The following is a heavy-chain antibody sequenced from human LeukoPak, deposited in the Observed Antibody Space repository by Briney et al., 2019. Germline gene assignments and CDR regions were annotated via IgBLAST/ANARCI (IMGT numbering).Heavy chain of an antibody. CDR2: IYYSGST. D-gene: IGHD4-17*01. CDR1: GGSFSGYY. CDR3: ARHGDYYWYFDL. Sequence: SETLSLTCAVYGGSFSGYYWSWIRQHPGKGLEWIGYIYYSGSTYYNPSLKSRVTISVDTSKNQFSLKLSSVTAADTAVYYCARHGDYYWYFDLWGRGTLVTVSS. V-gene: IGHV4-31*11. J-gene: IGHJ2*01.